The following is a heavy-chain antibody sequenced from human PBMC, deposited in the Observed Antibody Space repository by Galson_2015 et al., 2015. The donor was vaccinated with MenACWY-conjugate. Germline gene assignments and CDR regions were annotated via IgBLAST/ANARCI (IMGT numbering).Heavy chain of an antibody. V-gene: IGHV3-33*01. CDR2: IWSDGSNK. D-gene: IGHD2-2*01. CDR3: ARDYCSSTSCYFDY. Sequence: SLRLSCAASGFTFSSYGMHWVRQAPGKGLEWVAVIWSDGSNKYSADSVKGRFTISRDNSKNTLYLQMNSPRAEDTSVYYCARDYCSSTSCYFDYWGQGTLVTVSS. CDR1: GFTFSSYG. J-gene: IGHJ4*02.